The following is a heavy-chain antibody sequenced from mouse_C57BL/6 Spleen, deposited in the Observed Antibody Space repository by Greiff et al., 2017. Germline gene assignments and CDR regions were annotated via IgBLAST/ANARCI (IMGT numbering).Heavy chain of an antibody. V-gene: IGHV5-17*01. J-gene: IGHJ4*01. D-gene: IGHD1-1*01. CDR3: ARGFTTVVATDAMDY. CDR2: ISSGSSTI. Sequence: EVQLVESGGGLVKPGGSLKLSCAASGFTFSDYGMHWVRQAPEKGLEWVAYISSGSSTIYYADTVKGRFTISRDNAKNTLFLQMTSLRSEDTAMYYCARGFTTVVATDAMDYWGQGTSVTVSS. CDR1: GFTFSDYG.